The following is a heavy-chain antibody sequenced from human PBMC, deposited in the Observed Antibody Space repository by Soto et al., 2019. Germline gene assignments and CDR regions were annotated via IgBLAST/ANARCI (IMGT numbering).Heavy chain of an antibody. CDR2: MFYSGLT. Sequence: SETLSLTCSASGYSVSSSDYYWAWIRQPPGKGLEWIGSMFYSGLTYYNPSLKSRVTLSVDTSKNQFSVRLNSVTAADTAVYYCAPLSVSLSGPYGIHVRGQGTTVTVSS. CDR3: APLSVSLSGPYGIHV. CDR1: GYSVSSSDYY. D-gene: IGHD2-15*01. V-gene: IGHV4-39*01. J-gene: IGHJ6*02.